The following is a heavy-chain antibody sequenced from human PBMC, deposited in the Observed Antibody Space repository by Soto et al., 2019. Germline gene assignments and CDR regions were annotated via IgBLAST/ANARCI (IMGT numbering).Heavy chain of an antibody. Sequence: LRLSCAASGFTFSSYAMSWVRQAPGKGLEWVSAISGSGGSTYYADSVKGRFTISRDNSKNTLYLQMNSLRAEDTAVYYCAKDRLRIVINWFDPWGQGTLVTVSS. CDR2: ISGSGGST. V-gene: IGHV3-23*01. CDR1: GFTFSSYA. D-gene: IGHD2-21*01. J-gene: IGHJ5*02. CDR3: AKDRLRIVINWFDP.